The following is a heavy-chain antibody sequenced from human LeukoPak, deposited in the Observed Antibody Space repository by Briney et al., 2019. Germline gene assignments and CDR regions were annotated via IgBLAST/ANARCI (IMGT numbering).Heavy chain of an antibody. J-gene: IGHJ4*02. Sequence: ASVKVSCKASGYSFVLYGISWVRQAPGQGPEWMGWISTYNGNTKYAEKFQGRVTITADKSTSTAYMELSSLRSEDTAVYYCARTPSGSYSVRYFDYWGQGTLVTVSS. CDR2: ISTYNGNT. V-gene: IGHV1-18*01. D-gene: IGHD1-26*01. CDR3: ARTPSGSYSVRYFDY. CDR1: GYSFVLYG.